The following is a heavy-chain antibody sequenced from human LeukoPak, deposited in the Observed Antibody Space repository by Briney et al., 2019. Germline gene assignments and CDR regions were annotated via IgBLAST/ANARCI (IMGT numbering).Heavy chain of an antibody. Sequence: GGSLRLSCAASGFTFSSNGMNWVRQAPGKGLDFIAYISSTGATIYYADSLKGRFTISRDNARNSLYLQMNSLRDEDTAGYFCARANSLMVRGVISYFDSWGQGTLVTVSS. CDR2: ISSTGATI. J-gene: IGHJ4*02. CDR1: GFTFSSNG. D-gene: IGHD3-10*01. CDR3: ARANSLMVRGVISYFDS. V-gene: IGHV3-48*02.